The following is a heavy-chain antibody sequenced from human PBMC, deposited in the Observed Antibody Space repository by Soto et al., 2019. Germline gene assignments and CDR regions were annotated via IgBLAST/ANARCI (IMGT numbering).Heavy chain of an antibody. V-gene: IGHV4-59*08. J-gene: IGHJ6*03. CDR1: GGSISSYY. CDR2: IYYSGST. CDR3: ARHFGYYYYMDV. Sequence: SETLSLTCTVSGGSISSYYWSWIRQPPGKGLEWIGYIYYSGSTNYSPSLKSRVTISVDTSKNQFSLKLSSVTAADTAVYYCARHFGYYYYMDVWGKGTTVTVSS. D-gene: IGHD3-10*01.